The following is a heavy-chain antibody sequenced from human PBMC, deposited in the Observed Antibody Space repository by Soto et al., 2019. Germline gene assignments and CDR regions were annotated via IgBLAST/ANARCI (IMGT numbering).Heavy chain of an antibody. J-gene: IGHJ6*02. CDR2: IYSGGST. D-gene: IGHD2-15*01. Sequence: GGSLRLSCAASGFTVGSNYMSWVRQAPGKGLEWVSVIYSGGSTYYADSVKGRFTISRDNSKNTLYLQMNSLRAEDTAVYYCASLYCSGGSCYRQVDYYYYGMDVWGQGTTVTVSS. CDR3: ASLYCSGGSCYRQVDYYYYGMDV. V-gene: IGHV3-53*01. CDR1: GFTVGSNY.